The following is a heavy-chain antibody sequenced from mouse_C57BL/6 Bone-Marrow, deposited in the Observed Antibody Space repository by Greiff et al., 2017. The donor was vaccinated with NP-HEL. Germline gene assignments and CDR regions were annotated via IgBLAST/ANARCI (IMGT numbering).Heavy chain of an antibody. CDR3: AIYDYDGFYAMDY. J-gene: IGHJ4*01. D-gene: IGHD2-4*01. V-gene: IGHV2-6*01. CDR2: IWGVGST. Sequence: VKVVESGPGLVAPSQSLSITCTVSGFSLTSYGVDWVRPSPGKGLEWLGVIWGVGSTNYNSALKSRLSISKDNSKSQVFLKMNSLQTDDTAMYYCAIYDYDGFYAMDYWGQGTSVTVSS. CDR1: GFSLTSYG.